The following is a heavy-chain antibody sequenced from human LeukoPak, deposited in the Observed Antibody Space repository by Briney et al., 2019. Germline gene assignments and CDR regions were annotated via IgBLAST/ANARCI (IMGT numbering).Heavy chain of an antibody. V-gene: IGHV3-74*01. D-gene: IGHD1-20*01. CDR3: ARGILVTGTFDY. CDR1: GFTFGAYW. Sequence: GGSLRLSCAASGFTFGAYWMHWVRQAPGKGLVWVSRINSDGSSTSYADSVKGRFTISRDNAKNTLYLQMNSLRAEDTAVYYCARGILVTGTFDYWGQGTLVTVSS. CDR2: INSDGSST. J-gene: IGHJ4*02.